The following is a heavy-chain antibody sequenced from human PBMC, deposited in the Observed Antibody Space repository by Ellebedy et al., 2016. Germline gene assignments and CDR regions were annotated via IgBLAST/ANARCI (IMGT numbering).Heavy chain of an antibody. Sequence: SETLSLTCTVSGGSISSYYWSWIRQPPGKGLEWIGYIYYSGSTNYNPSLKSRVTISVDTSKNQFSLKLSSVTAADTAVYYCARLVYYDILSVYFDYWGQGTLVTVSS. D-gene: IGHD3-9*01. J-gene: IGHJ4*02. CDR3: ARLVYYDILSVYFDY. CDR2: IYYSGST. CDR1: GGSISSYY. V-gene: IGHV4-59*08.